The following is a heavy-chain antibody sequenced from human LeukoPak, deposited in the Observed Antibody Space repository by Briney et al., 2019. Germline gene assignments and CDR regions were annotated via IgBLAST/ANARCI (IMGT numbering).Heavy chain of an antibody. J-gene: IGHJ4*02. CDR3: ARVYNWNSSGLGAPRD. CDR1: GGSISSSSYY. Sequence: SETLSLTCTVSGGSISSSSYYWGWIRQPPGKGLEWIGSIYHSGSTYYNPSLKSRVTISVDTSKNQFSLKLSSVTAADMAVYYCARVYNWNSSGLGAPRDWGRGTLVTVSS. V-gene: IGHV4-39*07. CDR2: IYHSGST. D-gene: IGHD1-7*01.